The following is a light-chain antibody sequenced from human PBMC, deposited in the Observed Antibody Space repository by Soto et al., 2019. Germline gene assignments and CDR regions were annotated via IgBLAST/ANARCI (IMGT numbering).Light chain of an antibody. Sequence: QSVLTQPPSVSGAPGQRVTISCTGGASNIGANYDVHWYQQLPGTAPKLLIYGTSNRPSGVPDRFSGSKSGTSASLAITGLQAEDEANYYCSSFKGTNSFVFGTGTKLTVL. CDR3: SSFKGTNSFV. CDR1: ASNIGANYD. J-gene: IGLJ1*01. V-gene: IGLV1-40*01. CDR2: GTS.